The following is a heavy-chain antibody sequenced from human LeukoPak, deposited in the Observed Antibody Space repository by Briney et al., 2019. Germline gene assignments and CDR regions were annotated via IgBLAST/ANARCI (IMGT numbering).Heavy chain of an antibody. J-gene: IGHJ4*02. CDR2: ISGNGIRK. Sequence: GGSLRLSCAAYGITFASHGMSWVRQAPGKGLEWVSGISGNGIRKYYGDSVKGRFTISRDNSKNTLYLQMNSLRAEDTAVYYCALGGITMIVVVSWGQGTLVTVSS. CDR3: ALGGITMIVVVS. V-gene: IGHV3-23*01. CDR1: GITFASHG. D-gene: IGHD3-22*01.